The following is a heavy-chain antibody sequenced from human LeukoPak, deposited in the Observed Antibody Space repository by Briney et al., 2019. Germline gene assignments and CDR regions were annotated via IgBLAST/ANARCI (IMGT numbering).Heavy chain of an antibody. Sequence: PGGSLRLSCAASGFTFSSYWMHWVRQAPGKGLVWVGRINTDGSTTSHSESVKGRFTISRDNAKNTLYVLMNSLRAEDTAVYYCVRDGIGGSYFYWGQGTLVTVSS. V-gene: IGHV3-74*01. CDR1: GFTFSSYW. CDR2: INTDGSTT. J-gene: IGHJ4*02. D-gene: IGHD1-26*01. CDR3: VRDGIGGSYFY.